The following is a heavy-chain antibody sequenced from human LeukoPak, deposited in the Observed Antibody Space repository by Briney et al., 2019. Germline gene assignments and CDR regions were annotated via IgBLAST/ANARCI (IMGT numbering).Heavy chain of an antibody. CDR2: IKQDGSEK. V-gene: IGHV3-7*01. CDR3: AREQEGSSWDFDY. Sequence: GGSLRLSCAASGFTFSSYWMSWVRQAPGKGLEWVANIKQDGSEKYYVDSVKGRFTISGDNAKNSLYLQMNSLRAEDTAVYYCAREQEGSSWDFDYWGQGTLVTVSS. D-gene: IGHD6-13*01. J-gene: IGHJ4*02. CDR1: GFTFSSYW.